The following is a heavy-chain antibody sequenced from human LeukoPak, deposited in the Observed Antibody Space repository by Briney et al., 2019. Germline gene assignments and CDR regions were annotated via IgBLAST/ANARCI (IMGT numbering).Heavy chain of an antibody. CDR3: AELGITMIGGV. CDR1: EFSVGSNY. D-gene: IGHD3-10*02. Sequence: GGSLRLSCAASEFSVGSNYMTWVRQAPGKGLEWVSLIYSGGSTYYSDSVKGRFTISRDNAKNSLYLQMNSLRAEDTAVYYCAELGITMIGGVWGKGTTVTISS. J-gene: IGHJ6*04. V-gene: IGHV3-66*01. CDR2: IYSGGST.